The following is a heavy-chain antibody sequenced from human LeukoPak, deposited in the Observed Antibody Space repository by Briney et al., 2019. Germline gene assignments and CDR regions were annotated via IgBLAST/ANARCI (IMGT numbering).Heavy chain of an antibody. CDR3: AKDEPICSSTSCYLDY. D-gene: IGHD2-2*01. CDR2: ISGSGGST. Sequence: GGSLRLSCAASGFTFSSYAMSWVRQAPGKGLEWVSAISGSGGSTYYADSVKGRFTISRDNSKNTLYLQMNSLRAEDTAVYYCAKDEPICSSTSCYLDYWGQGTLVTVSS. V-gene: IGHV3-23*01. CDR1: GFTFSSYA. J-gene: IGHJ4*02.